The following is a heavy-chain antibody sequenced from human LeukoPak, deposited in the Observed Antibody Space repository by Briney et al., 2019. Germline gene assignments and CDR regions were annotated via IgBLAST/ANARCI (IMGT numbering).Heavy chain of an antibody. Sequence: GGSLRLSCAVSGITLSNYGMSWVRQAPGKGLEWVAGISDSGGRTNYADSVKGRFASSRDNPRNTLYLQMNGLRAEDTAVYSCAKRGVVIRVILVGFHKEAYYFDSWGQGALVTVSS. CDR2: ISDSGGRT. CDR3: AKRGVVIRVILVGFHKEAYYFDS. J-gene: IGHJ4*02. CDR1: GITLSNYG. V-gene: IGHV3-23*01. D-gene: IGHD3-22*01.